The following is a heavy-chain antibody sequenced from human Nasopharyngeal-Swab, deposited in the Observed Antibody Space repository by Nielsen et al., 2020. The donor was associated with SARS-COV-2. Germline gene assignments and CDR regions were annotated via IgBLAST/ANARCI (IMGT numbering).Heavy chain of an antibody. Sequence: ASVKVSCKASGYTFTSYAMNWVRQAPGQGLEWMRWINTNTGNPTYAQGFTGRFVFSLDTSVSTAYLQISSLKAEDTAVYYCARELYSYGYRALGYWGQGTLVTVSS. CDR1: GYTFTSYA. CDR2: INTNTGNP. CDR3: ARELYSYGYRALGY. D-gene: IGHD5-18*01. J-gene: IGHJ4*02. V-gene: IGHV7-4-1*02.